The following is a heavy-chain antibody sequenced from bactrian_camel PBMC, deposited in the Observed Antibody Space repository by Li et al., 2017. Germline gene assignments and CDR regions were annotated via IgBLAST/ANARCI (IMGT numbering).Heavy chain of an antibody. D-gene: IGHD1*01. V-gene: IGHV3S53*01. CDR3: AAGTLDCSGGLPIPY. CDR1: GSIVSTMC. J-gene: IGHJ4*01. CDR2: IDTAGMP. Sequence: HVQLVESGGGSVQAGRSLRLSCASSGSIVSTMCMGWVRQAPGKEREGAAAIDTAGMPTYTYSVKDRFTISKDNVKNTLYLQMNSLDPEDTAMYYCAAGTLDCSGGLPIPYWGQGTQVTVS.